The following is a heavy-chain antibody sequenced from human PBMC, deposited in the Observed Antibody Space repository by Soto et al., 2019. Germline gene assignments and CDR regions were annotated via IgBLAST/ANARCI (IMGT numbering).Heavy chain of an antibody. CDR1: GGTFSSYT. V-gene: IGHV1-69*02. J-gene: IGHJ5*02. CDR3: ARLGVAVAGILFDP. CDR2: IIPILGIA. Sequence: ASVKVSCKASGGTFSSYTISWVQQAPGQGLEWMGRIIPILGIANYAQKFQGRVTITADKSTSTAYMELSSLRSEDTAVYYCARLGVAVAGILFDPWGQGTLVTVSS. D-gene: IGHD6-19*01.